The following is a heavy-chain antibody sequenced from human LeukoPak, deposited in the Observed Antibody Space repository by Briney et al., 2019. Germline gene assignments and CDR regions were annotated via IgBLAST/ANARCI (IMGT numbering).Heavy chain of an antibody. Sequence: SETLSLTCTVSGGSISSYYWSWIRQPPGKGLVWIGYIYYSGSTNYNPSLKSRVTISVDTSKNQFSLKLSSVTAADTAVYYCARVSRYYYYDSSVFAWFDPWGQGTLVTVSS. CDR1: GGSISSYY. CDR3: ARVSRYYYYDSSVFAWFDP. J-gene: IGHJ5*02. D-gene: IGHD3-22*01. CDR2: IYYSGST. V-gene: IGHV4-59*01.